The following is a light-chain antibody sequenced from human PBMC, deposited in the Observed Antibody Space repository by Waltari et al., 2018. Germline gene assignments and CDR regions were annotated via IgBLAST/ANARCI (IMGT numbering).Light chain of an antibody. CDR2: AAS. CDR1: QGISSY. Sequence: AIRITQSPSSLSASTGDRVPITCRASQGISSYLAWYQQKPGKAPKFLIYAASTLQSGVPSRFSGSGSGTDFTLTISCLQSEDFASYYCQQYYSHPPTFGQGTKVDIK. J-gene: IGKJ1*01. CDR3: QQYYSHPPT. V-gene: IGKV1-8*01.